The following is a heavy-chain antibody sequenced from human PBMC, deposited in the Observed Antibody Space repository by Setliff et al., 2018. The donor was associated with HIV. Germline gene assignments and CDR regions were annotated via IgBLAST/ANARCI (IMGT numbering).Heavy chain of an antibody. V-gene: IGHV5-51*01. D-gene: IGHD2-2*01. CDR2: IYPGDSDT. CDR1: GYSFTNYW. J-gene: IGHJ4*02. Sequence: GESLKISCKGSGYSFTNYWIGWVRQMPGKGLEWMGFIYPGDSDTRYSPSFQGQVTISADKSISTAYLQWTTLKASDSAMYYCARPRGNDYAGSGFDNWGQGTLVTVSS. CDR3: ARPRGNDYAGSGFDN.